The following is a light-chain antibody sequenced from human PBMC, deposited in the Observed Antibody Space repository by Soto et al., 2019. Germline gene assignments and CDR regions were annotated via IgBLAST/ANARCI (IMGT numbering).Light chain of an antibody. V-gene: IGKV1-16*01. J-gene: IGKJ5*01. CDR2: AAS. CDR3: QHYNGYPQT. Sequence: DIQMTQSPSSRSASVGDRVTITCRASQGIDTYLAWFQQKPGKAPKTLIYAASSLHSGVPSRFSGSGFGTDFTLTISSLQPEDFATYYCQHYNGYPQTFGQGTLLEIK. CDR1: QGIDTY.